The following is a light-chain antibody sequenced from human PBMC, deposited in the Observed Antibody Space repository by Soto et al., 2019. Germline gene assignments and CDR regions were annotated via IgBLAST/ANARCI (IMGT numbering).Light chain of an antibody. CDR3: QQHISWPLT. V-gene: IGKV3-11*01. Sequence: IVLTDSPATLSLSPVERATLSFMASQSVTNSLALYQQKPGQAPRLLVYDASNRATGIPTRFSGSGSGTDFTLTISNLEPEDFAVYYCQQHISWPLTFGGGTKVDI. CDR2: DAS. CDR1: QSVTNS. J-gene: IGKJ4*01.